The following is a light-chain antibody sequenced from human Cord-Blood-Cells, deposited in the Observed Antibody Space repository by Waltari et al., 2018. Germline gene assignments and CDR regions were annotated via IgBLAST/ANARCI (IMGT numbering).Light chain of an antibody. Sequence: QSALTQPPSASGSPGQSVTISCTGTSSDVGGYNYVSWYQQPPGKAPKLMIYEVSKRPSGVPDRFSGSKAGNTASLTVSGLQAEDEADYYCSSYAGSNNVVFGGGTKLTV. CDR2: EVS. CDR1: SSDVGGYNY. V-gene: IGLV2-8*01. J-gene: IGLJ2*01. CDR3: SSYAGSNNVV.